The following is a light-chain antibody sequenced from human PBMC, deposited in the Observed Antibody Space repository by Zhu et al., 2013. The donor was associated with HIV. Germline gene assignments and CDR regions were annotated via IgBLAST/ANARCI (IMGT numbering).Light chain of an antibody. CDR2: HGS. Sequence: EVLLAQSPATLSLSPGERASLSCRASQIVTNYLIWFQQKPGQAPRLLIYHGSKRATGIPARFSASGSGTDFTLTISSLEPEDFAVYYCHQRSNWPLTFGGGTRVEI. J-gene: IGKJ4*01. CDR1: QIVTNY. CDR3: HQRSNWPLT. V-gene: IGKV3-11*01.